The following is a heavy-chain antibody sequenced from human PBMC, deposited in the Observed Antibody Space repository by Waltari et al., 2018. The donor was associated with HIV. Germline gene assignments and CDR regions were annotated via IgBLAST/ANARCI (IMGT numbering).Heavy chain of an antibody. J-gene: IGHJ6*02. Sequence: EVQVLESGGALVQPGGSLRLSCAASGFPFSNYGMSWVRQAPGKGLEWVSTISGRGGSTYYADSVKGRFTVSRDNSKNTLYLQMNSLRAEDTAVYFCVKEHQYSHSWYSYYGMDVWGQGTTVTVSS. V-gene: IGHV3-23*01. CDR2: ISGRGGST. CDR3: VKEHQYSHSWYSYYGMDV. CDR1: GFPFSNYG. D-gene: IGHD6-13*01.